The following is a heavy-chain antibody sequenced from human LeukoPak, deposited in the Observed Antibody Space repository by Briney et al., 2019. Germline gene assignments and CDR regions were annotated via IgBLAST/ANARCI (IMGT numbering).Heavy chain of an antibody. D-gene: IGHD6-13*01. CDR2: MYSGGTI. J-gene: IGHJ4*02. CDR3: TRTAGSSWFSWFDY. Sequence: PGGSLRLSCAASGFTVSSTYMSWVRQAPGKGLEWVSIMYSGGTIYYADSVKGRFTISRDNSKNTLYLQMNSLRAEDTAVYYCTRTAGSSWFSWFDYWGQGTLVTVSS. CDR1: GFTVSSTY. V-gene: IGHV3-66*01.